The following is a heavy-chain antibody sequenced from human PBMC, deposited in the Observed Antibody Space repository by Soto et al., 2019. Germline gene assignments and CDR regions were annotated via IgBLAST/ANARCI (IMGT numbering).Heavy chain of an antibody. CDR1: GFTFSDHY. Sequence: EVQLVESGGGLVQPGGSLRLSCSASGFTFSDHYMDWVRQAPGKGLEWVGRIRKKAYSYTTEYAAAVKVRFTISRDDSRSSVYLQMNSLIIEDTAVYYCTSSWGDPRYFDNWGQGTLVTVSS. CDR3: TSSWGDPRYFDN. V-gene: IGHV3-72*01. J-gene: IGHJ4*02. D-gene: IGHD3-10*01. CDR2: IRKKAYSYTT.